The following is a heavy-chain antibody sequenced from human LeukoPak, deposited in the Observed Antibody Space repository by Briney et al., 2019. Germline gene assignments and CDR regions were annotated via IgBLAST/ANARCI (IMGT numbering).Heavy chain of an antibody. CDR2: ISYDGSNK. CDR1: GFTFSSYA. Sequence: GGSLRLSCAASGFTFSSYAMHWVCQAPGKGLEWVAVISYDGSNKYYADSVKGRFTISRDNSKNTLYLQMNSLRAEDTAVYYCARALRNCSGGSCHVPTSPYYYYYGMDVWGQGTTVTVSS. V-gene: IGHV3-30-3*01. D-gene: IGHD2-15*01. J-gene: IGHJ6*02. CDR3: ARALRNCSGGSCHVPTSPYYYYYGMDV.